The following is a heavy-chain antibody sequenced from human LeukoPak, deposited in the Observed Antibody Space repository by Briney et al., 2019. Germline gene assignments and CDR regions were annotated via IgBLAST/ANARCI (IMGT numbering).Heavy chain of an antibody. J-gene: IGHJ3*01. CDR3: AKTGPGTTSDAFDF. CDR1: GYMVNEHY. D-gene: IGHD1-7*01. CDR2: INRNSGDT. V-gene: IGHV1-2*04. Sequence: ASVKVSCKTSGYMVNEHYIHWVRQGPGQGLEWMGWINRNSGDTNYAQKFQGWVTMTRDTSISTVYMELTSLKSDDTAIFYCAKTGPGTTSDAFDFWGQGTMVTVSS.